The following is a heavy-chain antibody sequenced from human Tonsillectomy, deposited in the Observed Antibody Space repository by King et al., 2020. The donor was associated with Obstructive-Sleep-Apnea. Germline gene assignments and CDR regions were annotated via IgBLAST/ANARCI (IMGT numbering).Heavy chain of an antibody. D-gene: IGHD1/OR15-1a*01. CDR3: ARRAFGVEHNFDY. Sequence: QLVQSGAEVKKPGESLKISCKGSGYSFTSYWIGWVRQMPGKGLEWMGIIYPGDSDTRYSPSFQGQVTISADKSSSTAYLQWSRLKASDSAMFSCARRAFGVEHNFDYWGQGTLVTVSS. J-gene: IGHJ4*02. V-gene: IGHV5-51*01. CDR2: IYPGDSDT. CDR1: GYSFTSYW.